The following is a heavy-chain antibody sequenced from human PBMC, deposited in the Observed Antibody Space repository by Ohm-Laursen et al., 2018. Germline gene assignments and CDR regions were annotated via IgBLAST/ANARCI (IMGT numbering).Heavy chain of an antibody. Sequence: LRLSCPASGFIFSDYYMSWIRQAPGKGLAWVSYISSSGSTLYYADSVKGRFTISRDNAKNSLYLQMSSLRAEDTAVYYCARFGVNHGMDVWGQGATVTVSS. CDR3: ARFGVNHGMDV. CDR1: GFIFSDYY. J-gene: IGHJ6*02. D-gene: IGHD3-16*01. V-gene: IGHV3-11*04. CDR2: ISSSGSTL.